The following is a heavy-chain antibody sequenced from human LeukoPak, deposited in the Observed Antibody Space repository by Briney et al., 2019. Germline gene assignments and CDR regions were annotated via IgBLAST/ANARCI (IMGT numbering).Heavy chain of an antibody. V-gene: IGHV1-2*02. Sequence: SVKVSCKASGYTFIGYYMHWVRQAPGQGLEGMGWINPNSGGTNYAQKFQGRVTMTRDTSISTAYMELSRLRSDDTAVYYCARRLSGWYWFDPWGQGTLVTVSS. CDR3: ARRLSGWYWFDP. CDR1: GYTFIGYY. CDR2: INPNSGGT. D-gene: IGHD6-19*01. J-gene: IGHJ5*02.